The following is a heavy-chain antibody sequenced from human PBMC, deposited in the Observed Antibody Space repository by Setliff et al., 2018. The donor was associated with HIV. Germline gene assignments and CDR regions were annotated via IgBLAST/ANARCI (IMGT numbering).Heavy chain of an antibody. V-gene: IGHV3-21*01. CDR2: ISSSSSYI. J-gene: IGHJ4*02. CDR3: ARGEPTILVVPAAFFDY. D-gene: IGHD2-2*01. CDR1: GFTFSSYS. Sequence: GGSLRLSCAASGFTFSSYSMNWVRQAPGKGLEWVSSISSSSSYIYYADSVKGRFTISRDNAKNSLYLQMISLRAEDTAVYYCARGEPTILVVPAAFFDYWGQGTLVTVSS.